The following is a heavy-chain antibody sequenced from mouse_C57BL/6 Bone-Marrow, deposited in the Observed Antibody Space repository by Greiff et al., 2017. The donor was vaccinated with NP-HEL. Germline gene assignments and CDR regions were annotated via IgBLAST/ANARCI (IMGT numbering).Heavy chain of an antibody. J-gene: IGHJ3*01. CDR3: ARTRFYGSAY. CDR1: GYSITSGYY. D-gene: IGHD1-1*01. Sequence: DVHLVESGPGLVKPSQSLSLTCSVTGYSITSGYYWNWIRQFPGNKLEWMGYISYDGSNNYNPSLKNRISITRDTSKNQFFLKLNSVTTEDTATYYCARTRFYGSAYWGQGTLVTVSA. V-gene: IGHV3-6*01. CDR2: ISYDGSN.